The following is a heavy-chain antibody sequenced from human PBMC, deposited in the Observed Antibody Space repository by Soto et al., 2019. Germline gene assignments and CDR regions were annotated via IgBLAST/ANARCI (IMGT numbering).Heavy chain of an antibody. J-gene: IGHJ4*02. Sequence: EVQLLESGGGLVQPGGSLRLSCAASGFAFSSYAMSWVRQAPGKGLEWVSSISGSTSGTYYADAVKGRFTISRDNSNNTLYLQMNSLRAEDKAVYYCAKDRGFLDTFDYWGKGALVTVSS. D-gene: IGHD3-16*02. CDR3: AKDRGFLDTFDY. CDR1: GFAFSSYA. V-gene: IGHV3-23*01. CDR2: ISGSTSGT.